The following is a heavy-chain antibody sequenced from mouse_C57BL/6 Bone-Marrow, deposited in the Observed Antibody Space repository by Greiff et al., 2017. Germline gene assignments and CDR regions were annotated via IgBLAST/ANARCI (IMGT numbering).Heavy chain of an antibody. CDR1: GFTFSDYG. CDR3: ARPDGYYVPFAY. J-gene: IGHJ3*01. V-gene: IGHV5-17*01. D-gene: IGHD2-3*01. CDR2: ISSGSSTI. Sequence: EVKLVESGGGLVKPGGSLKLSCAASGFTFSDYGMHWVRQAPEKGLEWVAYISSGSSTIYYADTVKGRFTISSDNAKNTLFLQMTSLRSEDTAMYYCARPDGYYVPFAYWGQGTLVTVSA.